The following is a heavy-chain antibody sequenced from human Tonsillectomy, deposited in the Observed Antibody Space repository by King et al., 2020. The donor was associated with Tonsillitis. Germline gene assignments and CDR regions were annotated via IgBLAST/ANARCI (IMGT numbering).Heavy chain of an antibody. J-gene: IGHJ3*02. CDR1: GFSFSSYW. CDR3: GTDSFCFGYALDTFDI. V-gene: IGHV3-7*01. Sequence: VQLVESGGGLVQPGGSLRLSCAASGFSFSSYWMTWVRQAPGKGLEWVANIKEDGSAKHYVASVKGRFTISRDNAKNSLYLQMNSLRAEDTAVYYCGTDSFCFGYALDTFDIWGQGTKVTVSS. CDR2: IKEDGSAK. D-gene: IGHD5-18*01.